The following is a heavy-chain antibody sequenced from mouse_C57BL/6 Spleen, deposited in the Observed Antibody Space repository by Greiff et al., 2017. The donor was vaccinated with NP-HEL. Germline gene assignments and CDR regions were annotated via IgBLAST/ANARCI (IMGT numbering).Heavy chain of an antibody. CDR2: IHPNSGST. CDR1: GYTFTSYW. CDR3: AKRIYYGNYDWFAY. V-gene: IGHV1-64*01. Sequence: QVQLQQSGAELVKPGASVKLSCKASGYTFTSYWMHWVKQRPGQGLEWIGMIHPNSGSTNYNEKFKSKATLTVDKSSSTAYMQLSSLTSEDSAVYYCAKRIYYGNYDWFAYWGQGTLVTVSA. J-gene: IGHJ3*01. D-gene: IGHD2-1*01.